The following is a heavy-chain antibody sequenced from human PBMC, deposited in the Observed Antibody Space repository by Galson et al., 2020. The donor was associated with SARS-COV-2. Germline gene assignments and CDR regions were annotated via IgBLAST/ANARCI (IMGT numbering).Heavy chain of an antibody. D-gene: IGHD1-26*01. CDR1: GGSISSYY. CDR3: ARHSRWWELPHFDY. V-gene: IGHV4-59*08. J-gene: IGHJ4*02. CDR2: IYYSGST. Sequence: ETSETLSLTCTVSGGSISSYYWSWIRQPPGKGLEWIGYIYYSGSTNYNPSLKSRVTISVDTSKNQFSLKLSSVTAADMAVYYCARHSRWWELPHFDYWGQGTLVTVSS.